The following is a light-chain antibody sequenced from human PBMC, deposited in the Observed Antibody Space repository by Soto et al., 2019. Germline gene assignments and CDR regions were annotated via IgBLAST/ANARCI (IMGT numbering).Light chain of an antibody. CDR2: EGS. CDR1: SSNLGANSD. CDR3: CSYVGSDTYVI. V-gene: IGLV1-40*01. J-gene: IGLJ2*01. Sequence: QSALTQPPSVSGAPGQRVTISCTGSSSNLGANSDVHWYQQLAGAAPKLMIYEGSKRPSGVSNRFSGSKSGNTASLTISGLQAEDEAHYYCCSYVGSDTYVIFGGGTQLTVL.